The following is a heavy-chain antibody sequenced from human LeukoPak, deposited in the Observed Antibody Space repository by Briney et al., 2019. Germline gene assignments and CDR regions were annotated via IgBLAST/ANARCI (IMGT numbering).Heavy chain of an antibody. V-gene: IGHV3-7*01. CDR2: IKQDGSEK. J-gene: IGHJ6*03. D-gene: IGHD6-6*01. Sequence: EGSLRLSCAASGFTFSSYGMSWVRQAPGKGLEWVANIKQDGSEKYYVDSVKGRFTISRDNAKNSLYLQMNSLRAEDTAVYYCARGLIAARPDYYYMDVWGKGTTVTVSS. CDR1: GFTFSSYG. CDR3: ARGLIAARPDYYYMDV.